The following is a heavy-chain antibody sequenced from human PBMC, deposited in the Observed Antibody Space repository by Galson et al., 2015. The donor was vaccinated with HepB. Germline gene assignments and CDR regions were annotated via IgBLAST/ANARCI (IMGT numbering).Heavy chain of an antibody. V-gene: IGHV3-23*01. J-gene: IGHJ5*02. CDR2: ITGSGDDT. D-gene: IGHD6-13*01. CDR1: GFRFRSFA. Sequence: SLRLSCAASGFRFRSFAMNWIRQIPGKGLEWISAITGSGDDTYYADSVKGRFTISRDNSNDTLYLHMHSLRGEDTAIYYCAKDRCSTAWYPWFDPWGQGTLVIVSS. CDR3: AKDRCSTAWYPWFDP.